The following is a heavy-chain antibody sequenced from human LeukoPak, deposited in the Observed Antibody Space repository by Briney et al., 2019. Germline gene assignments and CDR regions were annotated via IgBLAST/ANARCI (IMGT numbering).Heavy chain of an antibody. V-gene: IGHV3-64*01. J-gene: IGHJ4*02. CDR1: GFTFSSYA. D-gene: IGHD2-2*01. Sequence: GGSLRLSCAASGFTFSSYAMHWVRQAPGKGLEYVSAISSNGGSTYYANSVKGRFTISRDNSNITLYLQMGSLRAEDMAVYYCARDRDCSSTSCYAPFDYWGQGTLVTVSS. CDR3: ARDRDCSSTSCYAPFDY. CDR2: ISSNGGST.